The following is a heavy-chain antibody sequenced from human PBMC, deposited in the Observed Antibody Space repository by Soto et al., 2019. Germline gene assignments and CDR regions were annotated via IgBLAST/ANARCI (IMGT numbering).Heavy chain of an antibody. Sequence: VASVKVSCKASGYSFSTYTISWVRQAPGQGLEWLGRISTCSGNTNYAQMLQGRVTLTTDTSTSTAFMELRSLQSGDTAVYYCARTIAVRGIGYYFDFWGQGTLVTVSS. D-gene: IGHD2-21*01. CDR2: ISTCSGNT. CDR1: GYSFSTYT. CDR3: ARTIAVRGIGYYFDF. J-gene: IGHJ4*02. V-gene: IGHV1-18*04.